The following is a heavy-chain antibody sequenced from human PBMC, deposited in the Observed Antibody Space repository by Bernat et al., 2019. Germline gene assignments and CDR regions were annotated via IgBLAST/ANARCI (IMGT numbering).Heavy chain of an antibody. J-gene: IGHJ6*03. D-gene: IGHD4-17*01. V-gene: IGHV4-34*01. CDR1: GGSFSGYY. Sequence: QVQLQQWGAGLLKPSETLSLTCAVYGGSFSGYYWSWIRQPPGKGLEWIGEINHSGSTNYNPSLKSRVTISVDTSKTQFSLKLSSVTAADTAVYYCARTRTTVTPTRGYYYYMDVWGKGTTVTVSS. CDR2: INHSGST. CDR3: ARTRTTVTPTRGYYYYMDV.